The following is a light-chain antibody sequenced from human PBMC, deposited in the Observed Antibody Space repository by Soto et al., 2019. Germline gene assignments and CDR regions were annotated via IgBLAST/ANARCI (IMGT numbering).Light chain of an antibody. V-gene: IGKV1-5*01. CDR3: KQYNNWPRT. J-gene: IGKJ1*01. CDR2: DAY. CDR1: QSISSW. Sequence: DIQLTQSPSTLSASVGDRVTITCRASQSISSWLAWYQQKPGKAHKLLIYDAYSLESGVQSRFSGSGSGTEFTLTIRSLQSEDFAVYYCKQYNNWPRTFGQGTKVDIK.